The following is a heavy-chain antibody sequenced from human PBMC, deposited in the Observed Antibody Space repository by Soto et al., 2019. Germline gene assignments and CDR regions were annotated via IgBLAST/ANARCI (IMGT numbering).Heavy chain of an antibody. CDR1: GFTFSTYG. CDR3: ARDLKSLTIFGVVPRGLHYFDY. V-gene: IGHV3-30*12. Sequence: GGSLRLSCAASGFTFSTYGMHWVRQAPGKGLEWVAVISSDGSNEDYAESVKGRFTISRDNSKNTLYLQMNSLRAEDTAVYYCARDLKSLTIFGVVPRGLHYFDYWGQGSLVTVSS. J-gene: IGHJ4*02. D-gene: IGHD3-3*01. CDR2: ISSDGSNE.